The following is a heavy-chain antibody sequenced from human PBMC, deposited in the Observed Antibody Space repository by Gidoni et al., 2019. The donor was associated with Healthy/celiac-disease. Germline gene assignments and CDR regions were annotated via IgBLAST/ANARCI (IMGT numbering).Heavy chain of an antibody. CDR3: ARAPSGSYFSLADIDAFDI. CDR2: IYPGDSDT. V-gene: IGHV5-51*01. J-gene: IGHJ3*02. CDR1: GYSFTSYW. D-gene: IGHD1-26*01. Sequence: EVQLVQSGAEVKKPGESLKISCKCSGYSFTSYWIGWVRQMPGKGLEWMGIIYPGDSDTRYSPSFQGQVTISADKSISTAYLQWSSLKASDTDMYYCARAPSGSYFSLADIDAFDIWGQGTMVTVSS.